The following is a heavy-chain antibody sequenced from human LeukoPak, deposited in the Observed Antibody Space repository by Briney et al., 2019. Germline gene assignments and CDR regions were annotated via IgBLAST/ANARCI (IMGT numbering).Heavy chain of an antibody. CDR2: ISSSSSYI. CDR1: GFTFSSYS. Sequence: GGSLRLSCAASGFTFSSYSMNWVRQAPGKGLEWVSSISSSSSYIYYADSVKGRFTISRDNAKNSLYLQMNSLRAEDTAVYYCARGDTAMVTVAFDIWPRDNGHRLF. V-gene: IGHV3-21*01. D-gene: IGHD5-18*01. CDR3: ARGDTAMVTVAFDI. J-gene: IGHJ3*02.